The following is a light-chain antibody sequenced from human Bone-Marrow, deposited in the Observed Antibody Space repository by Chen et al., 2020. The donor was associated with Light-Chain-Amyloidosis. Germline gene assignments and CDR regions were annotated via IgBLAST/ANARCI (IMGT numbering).Light chain of an antibody. CDR3: MIWHSSAWV. V-gene: IGLV5-45*03. J-gene: IGLJ3*02. CDR2: YKSDSDK. Sequence: QAVLTQPSSLSASPGASARLTCTLRSGINVGTYRIYWYQQKPGSPPQYLLRYKSDSDKQQGSGVPSRFSGSKDASANAGILLISGLQSEDEADYYCMIWHSSAWVFGGGTKLTVI. CDR1: SGINVGTYR.